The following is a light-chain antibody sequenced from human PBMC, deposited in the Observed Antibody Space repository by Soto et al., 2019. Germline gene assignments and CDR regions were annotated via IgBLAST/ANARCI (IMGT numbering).Light chain of an antibody. J-gene: IGKJ2*01. Sequence: EIVLTQSPATLSLSPGERATLSCRASQSVSSYLAWYQQKPGQAPRLLIYDASNRATGIPARFSGSGSGTDFTLTISSLEPEDFAVYYCQQRSNWPRPTFGQGTKREIK. CDR2: DAS. CDR3: QQRSNWPRPT. V-gene: IGKV3-11*01. CDR1: QSVSSY.